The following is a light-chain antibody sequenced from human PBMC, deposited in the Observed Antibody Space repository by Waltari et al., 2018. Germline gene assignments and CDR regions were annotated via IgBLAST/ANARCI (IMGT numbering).Light chain of an antibody. CDR3: QTYNSFSPWT. CDR1: QSISTW. CDR2: KAS. Sequence: DIQMTQSPSTPSASVGDRVTITCRASQSISTWLAWYQQKPGKAPKLLIYKASNLESGVPSRFSGSGSATEFTLTISSLQPDDFASYYCQTYNSFSPWTFGQGTKVEIK. J-gene: IGKJ1*01. V-gene: IGKV1-5*03.